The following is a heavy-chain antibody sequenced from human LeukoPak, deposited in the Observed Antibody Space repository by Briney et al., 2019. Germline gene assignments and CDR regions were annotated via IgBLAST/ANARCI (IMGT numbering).Heavy chain of an antibody. Sequence: PGGSLRLSCAASGFTFSSYSMNWVRQAPGKGLEWVSSISSSSSYIYYADSVKGRFTISRDNSKNTLYLQMNSLRAEDTAVYYCAKEGGSGSYFDYWGQGTLVTVSS. V-gene: IGHV3-21*04. CDR1: GFTFSSYS. D-gene: IGHD3-10*01. CDR3: AKEGGSGSYFDY. CDR2: ISSSSSYI. J-gene: IGHJ4*02.